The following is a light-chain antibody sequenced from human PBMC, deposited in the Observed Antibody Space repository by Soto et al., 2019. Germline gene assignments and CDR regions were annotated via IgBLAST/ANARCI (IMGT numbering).Light chain of an antibody. CDR2: EVN. J-gene: IGLJ1*01. CDR1: SSDVGGYNY. V-gene: IGLV2-14*01. CDR3: SSYATSSTLHV. Sequence: QSALSQPASVSGSPGQSITISCTGTSSDVGGYNYVSWYQQHPGKAPKLMIYEVNNRPSGVSNRFSGSKSGNTASLTISGLQAEDAADYYCSSYATSSTLHVFGSGTKLTVL.